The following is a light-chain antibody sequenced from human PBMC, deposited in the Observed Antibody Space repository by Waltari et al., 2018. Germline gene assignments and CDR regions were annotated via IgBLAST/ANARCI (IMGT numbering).Light chain of an antibody. J-gene: IGLJ2*01. CDR1: TKNIGDEG. V-gene: IGLV10-54*04. CDR3: SAWDGSLNTWL. CDR2: RNT. Sequence: QAGLTQPPSVSKGLRQTATLTYIGNTKNIGDEGAYWLQQHQGHPPKVLSYRNTHRPSGISERFSASRSGNTASLTISGLQPEDEADYYCSAWDGSLNTWLFGGGTKLTVL.